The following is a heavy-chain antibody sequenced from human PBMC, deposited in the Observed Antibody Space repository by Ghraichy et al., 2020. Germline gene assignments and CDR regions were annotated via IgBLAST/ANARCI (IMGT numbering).Heavy chain of an antibody. V-gene: IGHV1-18*04. Sequence: ASVKVSCKASGYTFTTHGISWVRQAPGQGLEWMGWISAYNGDTNSAQNLQGRVTMTTDTSTSTDYMELRSLRSDDTAVYYCARLCSSTSCYTVSNAFDIWGQGTMVTVSS. CDR3: ARLCSSTSCYTVSNAFDI. D-gene: IGHD2-2*02. J-gene: IGHJ3*02. CDR1: GYTFTTHG. CDR2: ISAYNGDT.